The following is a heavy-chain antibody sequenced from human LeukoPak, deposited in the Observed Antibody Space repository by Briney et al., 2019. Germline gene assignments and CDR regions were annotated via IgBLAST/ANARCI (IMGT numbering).Heavy chain of an antibody. CDR3: ARHSSGGGPFGY. J-gene: IGHJ4*02. D-gene: IGHD2-8*02. CDR1: GGSVNSGSYY. Sequence: PSETLSLTCTVSGGSVNSGSYYWGWIRQAPGKGLEWIGYIYYSGSTNYNPSLKSRVTISVDTSKNQFSLKLSSVTAADTAVYYCARHSSGGGPFGYWGQGTLVPVSS. CDR2: IYYSGST. V-gene: IGHV4-61*01.